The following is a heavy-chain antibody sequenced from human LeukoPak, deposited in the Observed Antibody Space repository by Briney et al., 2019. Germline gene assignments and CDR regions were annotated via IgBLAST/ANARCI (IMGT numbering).Heavy chain of an antibody. V-gene: IGHV3-48*04. CDR1: GLTFSSYA. Sequence: GGSLRLSCATSGLTFSSYAMDWVRQAPGKGVEWISYISSGSSSIYYADSVKGRFTISRDNAKNSLYLQMNSLRAEDTAVYYCARDFGQSYGMDVWGQGTTVTVSS. J-gene: IGHJ6*02. CDR2: ISSGSSSI. CDR3: ARDFGQSYGMDV. D-gene: IGHD3-3*01.